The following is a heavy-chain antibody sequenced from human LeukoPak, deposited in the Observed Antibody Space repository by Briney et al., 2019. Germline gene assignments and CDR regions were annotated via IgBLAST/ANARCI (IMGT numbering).Heavy chain of an antibody. CDR3: ARHTLGTSGYYPLDY. D-gene: IGHD3-22*01. CDR1: GGSISSGGYS. V-gene: IGHV4-30-2*01. CDR2: IYHSGST. Sequence: SETLSLTCAVSGGSISSGGYSWSWIRQPPGKGLEWIGYIYHSGSTYYNPSLKSRVTISVDTPKNQFSLKLSSVTAADTAVYYCARHTLGTSGYYPLDYWGQGTLVTVSS. J-gene: IGHJ4*02.